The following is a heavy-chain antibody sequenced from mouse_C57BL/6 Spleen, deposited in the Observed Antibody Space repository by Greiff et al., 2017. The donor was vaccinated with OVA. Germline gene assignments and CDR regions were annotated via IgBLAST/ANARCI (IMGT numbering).Heavy chain of an antibody. J-gene: IGHJ2*01. Sequence: VQLQESGAELVKPGASVKISCKASGYAFSSYWMNWVKQRPGKGLEWIGQIYPGDGDTNYNGKFKGQATLTADKSSSTAYMQLSSLTSEDSAVYFCARSVYGSSYNYIDYWGQGTTLTVSS. CDR1: GYAFSSYW. CDR3: ARSVYGSSYNYIDY. CDR2: IYPGDGDT. V-gene: IGHV1-80*01. D-gene: IGHD1-1*01.